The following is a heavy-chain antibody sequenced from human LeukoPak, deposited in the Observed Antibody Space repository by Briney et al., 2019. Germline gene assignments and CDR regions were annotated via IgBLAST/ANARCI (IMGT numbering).Heavy chain of an antibody. J-gene: IGHJ2*01. D-gene: IGHD2-2*01. CDR1: GYTFTGYY. CDR2: INPNSGGT. Sequence: ASVKVSCKASGYTFTGYYMHWLRQAPGQGLEWMGWINPNSGGTNHAQTFQGRVTMTRDTSISTAYMEMSRLRSDDTAVYYCARDPLGYCSSTSCYAGWYFDLWGRGTLVTVSS. CDR3: ARDPLGYCSSTSCYAGWYFDL. V-gene: IGHV1-2*02.